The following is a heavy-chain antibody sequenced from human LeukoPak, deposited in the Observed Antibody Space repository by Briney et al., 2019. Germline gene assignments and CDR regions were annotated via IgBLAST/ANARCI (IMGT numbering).Heavy chain of an antibody. V-gene: IGHV3-23*01. CDR3: AKAKDYYVIAEYYFDH. CDR2: LSGNGNFT. CDR1: GFTFSNYA. Sequence: HSGGSLRLSCAASGFTFSNYAMSWVRQAPGKGPEWVSALSGNGNFTSYADSVKGRFTISRDNSKNTPYLQMNTLRAEDTAIYYCAKAKDYYVIAEYYFDHWGQGTLVTVSS. J-gene: IGHJ4*02. D-gene: IGHD3-10*02.